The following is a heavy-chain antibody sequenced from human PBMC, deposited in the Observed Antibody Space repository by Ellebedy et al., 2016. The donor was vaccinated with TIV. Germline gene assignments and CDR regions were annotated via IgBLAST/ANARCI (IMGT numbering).Heavy chain of an antibody. CDR2: IKEDGSET. D-gene: IGHD6-6*01. J-gene: IGHJ5*02. CDR1: GFAFNVYH. CDR3: AKDGLVGPYSISA. V-gene: IGHV3-7*01. Sequence: GESLKISCVASGFAFNVYHMTWVRQAPGKGLEWVANIKEDGSETHYVDSVKGRFTISRDNAKNSLYLELNSLRVDDTAVYFCAKDGLVGPYSISAWGQGTRVTVSS.